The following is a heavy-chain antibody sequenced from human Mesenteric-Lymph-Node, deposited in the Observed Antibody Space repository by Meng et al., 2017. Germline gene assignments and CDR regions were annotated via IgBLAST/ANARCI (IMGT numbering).Heavy chain of an antibody. Sequence: QVQLQQSGPGRVQLSRTLPLPCAISGDSASSNSAAWIWIRQSPSRGLEWLGRTYYKSKWYNDYAVSVKRRITINPDTSRNQFSLQLNSVTPEDTAVYFCARERDSGPNHFDYWGQGILVTVSS. V-gene: IGHV6-1*01. J-gene: IGHJ4*01. D-gene: IGHD5-12*01. CDR3: ARERDSGPNHFDY. CDR1: GDSASSNSAA. CDR2: TYYKSKWYN.